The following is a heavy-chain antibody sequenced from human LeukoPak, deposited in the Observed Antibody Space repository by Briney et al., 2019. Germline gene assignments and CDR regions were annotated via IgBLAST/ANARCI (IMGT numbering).Heavy chain of an antibody. CDR1: GGSISSGGYY. CDR3: ARTAVVVVIPANFDY. CDR2: NYYSGST. J-gene: IGHJ4*02. D-gene: IGHD3-22*01. Sequence: SETLSLTCTVSGGSISSGGYYWSWIRQHPGKGLEWIGYNYYSGSTYYNPSLKSRVTISVDTSKNQFSLKLRSVTAADTAVYYCARTAVVVVIPANFDYWGQGTLVTVSS. V-gene: IGHV4-31*03.